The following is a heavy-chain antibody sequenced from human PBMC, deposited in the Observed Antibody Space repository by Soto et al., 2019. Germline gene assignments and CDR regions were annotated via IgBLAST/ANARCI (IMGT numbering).Heavy chain of an antibody. D-gene: IGHD5-18*01. CDR1: GGSISSYY. Sequence: TSETLSLTCTVSGGSISSYYWSWIRQPPGKGLEWIGYIYYSGSTNYNPSLKSRVTISVDTSKNQFSLKLSSVTAADTAVYYCARGRRLSAMVTKKNLYYFDYWGQGTLVTVSS. CDR2: IYYSGST. V-gene: IGHV4-59*01. CDR3: ARGRRLSAMVTKKNLYYFDY. J-gene: IGHJ4*02.